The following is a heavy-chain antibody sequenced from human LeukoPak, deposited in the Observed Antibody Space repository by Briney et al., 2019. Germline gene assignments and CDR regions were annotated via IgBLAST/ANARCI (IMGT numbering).Heavy chain of an antibody. CDR1: GYTFASYG. D-gene: IGHD4-11*01. CDR2: ISAYNGNT. J-gene: IGHJ2*01. CDR3: ARGYSNYWYFDL. Sequence: ASVKVSCKASGYTFASYGISWVRQAPGQGLEWMGWISAYNGNTNYAQKLQGRVTMTTDTSTSTAYMELRSLRSDDTAMYYCARGYSNYWYFDLWGRGTLVTVSS. V-gene: IGHV1-18*01.